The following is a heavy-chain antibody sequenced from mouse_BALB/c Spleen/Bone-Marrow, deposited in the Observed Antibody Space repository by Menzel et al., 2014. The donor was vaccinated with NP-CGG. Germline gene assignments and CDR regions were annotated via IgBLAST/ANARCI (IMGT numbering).Heavy chain of an antibody. CDR3: ARPYYYGFAY. D-gene: IGHD1-1*02. V-gene: IGHV1-4*01. J-gene: IGHJ2*01. CDR2: INPSSDYT. Sequence: VQRVESGAELARPGASVKMSCKASGYTFTTYTIHWVKQRPGQGLEWIGYINPSSDYTHYNQKFKDKATLTADKSSSTASMQLRSLTSGDSAVYYCARPYYYGFAYWGQGTPLTVSS. CDR1: GYTFTTYT.